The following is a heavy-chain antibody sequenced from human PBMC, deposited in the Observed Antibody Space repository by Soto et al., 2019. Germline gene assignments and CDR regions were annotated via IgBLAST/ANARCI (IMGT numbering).Heavy chain of an antibody. CDR2: IYYSGST. J-gene: IGHJ5*02. Sequence: PSETLSLTCTVSGGSISSSSYYWGWIRQPPGKGLEWIGSIYYSGSTYYNPSLKSRVTISVDTSKNQFSLKLSSVTAADTAVYNCARHVRSGSGSYGWFDPWGQGTLVTVSS. D-gene: IGHD3-10*01. V-gene: IGHV4-39*01. CDR3: ARHVRSGSGSYGWFDP. CDR1: GGSISSSSYY.